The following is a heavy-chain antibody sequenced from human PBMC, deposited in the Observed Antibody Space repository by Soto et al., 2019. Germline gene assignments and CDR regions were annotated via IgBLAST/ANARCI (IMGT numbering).Heavy chain of an antibody. CDR1: GFTFSSYA. D-gene: IGHD3-22*01. J-gene: IGHJ4*02. V-gene: IGHV3-30-3*01. Sequence: GGSLRLSCAASGFTFSSYAMHWVRQAPGKGLEWVAVISYDGSNKCYADSVKGRFTISRDNSKNTLYLQMNSLRAEDTAVYYCARGITYYYDSSGYYYGYFDYWGQGTLVTVSS. CDR3: ARGITYYYDSSGYYYGYFDY. CDR2: ISYDGSNK.